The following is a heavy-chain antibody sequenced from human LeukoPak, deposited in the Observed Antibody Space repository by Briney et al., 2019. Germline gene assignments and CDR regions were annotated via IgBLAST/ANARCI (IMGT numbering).Heavy chain of an antibody. CDR3: ARASGGYDKDFDY. CDR2: IYYSGST. D-gene: IGHD5-12*01. CDR1: GGSISSYY. Sequence: SETLSLTCTVSGGSISSYYGSWIRQPPGKGLEWIGYIYYSGSTNYNPSLKSRVTISVDTSKNQFSLKLSSVTAADTAVYYCARASGGYDKDFDYWGQGTLVTVSS. J-gene: IGHJ4*02. V-gene: IGHV4-59*01.